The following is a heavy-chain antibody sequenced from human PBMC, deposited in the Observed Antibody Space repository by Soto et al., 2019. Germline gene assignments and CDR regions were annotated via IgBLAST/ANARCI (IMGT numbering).Heavy chain of an antibody. V-gene: IGHV3-30-3*01. CDR3: ARDGGVTTSDFDS. D-gene: IGHD4-17*01. J-gene: IGHJ4*02. CDR2: VSHDESKK. Sequence: QVHLVESGGGVGQPGRSLRLSCAASGFTFSSSAMHWVRQAPGKGLEWVVVVSHDESKKYYADLVKGRFTISRDNSKNTLYLQMDSLRAEDTAVYYCARDGGVTTSDFDSWGQGTLVTVSS. CDR1: GFTFSSSA.